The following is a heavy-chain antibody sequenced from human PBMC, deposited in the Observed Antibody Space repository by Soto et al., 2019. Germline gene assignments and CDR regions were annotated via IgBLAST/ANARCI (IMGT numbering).Heavy chain of an antibody. CDR2: IIPGLGTP. V-gene: IGHV1-69*13. D-gene: IGHD3-22*01. J-gene: IGHJ6*02. CDR3: ARGDATKIVVTTYYAMDV. Sequence: GASVKVSCKASGGSLSNYGISWVRQAPGQGLEGMGAIIPGLGTPNSAQKFQDRVTITADESTTTVYMEVRSLTSEDTAVYYCARGDATKIVVTTYYAMDVWVQGTTVTVSS. CDR1: GGSLSNYG.